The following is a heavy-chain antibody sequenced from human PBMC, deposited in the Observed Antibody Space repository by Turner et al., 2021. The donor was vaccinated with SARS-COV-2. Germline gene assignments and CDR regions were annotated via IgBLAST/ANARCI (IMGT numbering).Heavy chain of an antibody. Sequence: QVQLVESGGGVVQPGRSLRLSCAASGFPFSSYGMHWVRQAPGKGLELGAVISYDGSNKHYADSVKGRFTISRDNSENTLYLQMNSLRVEDTAVYYCAKQISYYGSGSLYYFDYWGQGTLVTVSS. D-gene: IGHD3-10*01. V-gene: IGHV3-30*18. CDR1: GFPFSSYG. J-gene: IGHJ4*02. CDR3: AKQISYYGSGSLYYFDY. CDR2: ISYDGSNK.